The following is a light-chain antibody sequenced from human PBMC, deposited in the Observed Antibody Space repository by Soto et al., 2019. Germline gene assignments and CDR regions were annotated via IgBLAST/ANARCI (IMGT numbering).Light chain of an antibody. CDR2: GAS. CDR3: QQYGSSPWT. V-gene: IGKV3-20*01. J-gene: IGKJ1*01. CDR1: QSVSSSY. Sequence: IVLTHSPGTLSLSPWERATLSCRASQSVSSSYLAWYQQKPGQAPRLLIYGASSRATGIPDRFSGSGSGTDFTLTISRLEPEDFAVYYCQQYGSSPWTFGQGTKVDI.